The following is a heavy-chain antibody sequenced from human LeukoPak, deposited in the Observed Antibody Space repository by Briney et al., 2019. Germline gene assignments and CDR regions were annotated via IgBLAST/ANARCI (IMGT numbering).Heavy chain of an antibody. CDR2: IKQDGSDK. J-gene: IGHJ4*02. V-gene: IGHV3-7*01. D-gene: IGHD1-26*01. CDR3: AREVLGVGATCDY. Sequence: GGSLRLSCAASGFTFDSYWMTWVRQAPGKGLEWVANIKQDGSDKYYVDSVKGRFTISRDNAKNSLYLQMNSLRAEDTAVYFCAREVLGVGATCDYWGQETLVTVST. CDR1: GFTFDSYW.